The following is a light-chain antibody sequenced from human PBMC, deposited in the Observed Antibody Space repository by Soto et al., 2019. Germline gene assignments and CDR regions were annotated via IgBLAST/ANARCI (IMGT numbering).Light chain of an antibody. J-gene: IGKJ1*01. V-gene: IGKV3-15*01. CDR1: QSISNN. Sequence: EIVMTQSPATLSVSPGERATLSCRASQSISNNLAWYQQKPGQAPRLLIYGPSTRATGIPASFSGSGSGTEFTLSISSLQSEDFAVYYCQQYNNWPKTFGRGTKVEIK. CDR2: GPS. CDR3: QQYNNWPKT.